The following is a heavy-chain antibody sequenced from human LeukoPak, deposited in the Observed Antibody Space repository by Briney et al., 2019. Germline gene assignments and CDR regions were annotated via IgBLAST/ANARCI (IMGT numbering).Heavy chain of an antibody. CDR2: ISSSGSTI. CDR1: GFTFSDYY. Sequence: PGGSPRLSCAASGFTFSDYYMSWIRQAPGKGLEWVSYISSSGSTIYYADSVKGRFTISRDNAKNSLYLQMNSLRAEDTAVYYCARDSNYVFYYYYGMDVWGQGTTVTVSS. V-gene: IGHV3-11*01. J-gene: IGHJ6*02. CDR3: ARDSNYVFYYYYGMDV. D-gene: IGHD4-11*01.